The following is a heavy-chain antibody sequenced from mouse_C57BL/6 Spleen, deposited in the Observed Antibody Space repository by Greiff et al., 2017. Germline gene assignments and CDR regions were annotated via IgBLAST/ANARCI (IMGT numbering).Heavy chain of an antibody. CDR2: ISSGCDYI. Sequence: EVQLVESGEGLVKPGGSLKLSCAASGFTFSSYAMSWVRQTPEKRLEWVAYISSGCDYIYYADTVKGRFTISRDNDRNPLYLQMSSLKSEDTAMYYCTRGGGGRAWFAYWGQGTLVTVSA. V-gene: IGHV5-9-1*02. CDR3: TRGGGGRAWFAY. CDR1: GFTFSSYA. D-gene: IGHD1-1*02. J-gene: IGHJ3*01.